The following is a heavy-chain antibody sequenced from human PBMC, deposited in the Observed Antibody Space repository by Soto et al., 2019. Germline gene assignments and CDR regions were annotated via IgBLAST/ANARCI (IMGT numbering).Heavy chain of an antibody. V-gene: IGHV4-34*01. D-gene: IGHD3-3*02. Sequence: QVQLQQWGAGLLKPSETLSLTCAVYGGSFSGYYWSWIRQPPGKGLEWIGEINHTGSTNYNPSLKSRVTISVDTSKNQFSLKLSSVTAADTAVYYCARALEGQLGDYWGQGTLVTVSS. CDR3: ARALEGQLGDY. CDR1: GGSFSGYY. CDR2: INHTGST. J-gene: IGHJ4*02.